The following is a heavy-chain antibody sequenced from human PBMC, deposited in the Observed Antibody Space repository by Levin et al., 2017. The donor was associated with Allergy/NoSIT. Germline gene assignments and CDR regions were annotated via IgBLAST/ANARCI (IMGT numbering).Heavy chain of an antibody. Sequence: GGSLRLSCAASGFTFSSYAMSWVRQAPGKGLEWVSAISGSGGSTYYADSVKGRFTISRDNSKNTLYLQMNSLRAEDTAVYYCAKDLVGEYYDFWSGEKERDAFDSWGQGTMVTVSS. D-gene: IGHD3-3*01. V-gene: IGHV3-23*01. CDR2: ISGSGGST. CDR1: GFTFSSYA. CDR3: AKDLVGEYYDFWSGEKERDAFDS. J-gene: IGHJ3*02.